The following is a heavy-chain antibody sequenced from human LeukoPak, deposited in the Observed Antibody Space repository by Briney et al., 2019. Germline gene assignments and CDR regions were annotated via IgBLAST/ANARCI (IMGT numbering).Heavy chain of an antibody. CDR2: IYYTGST. D-gene: IGHD6-6*01. Sequence: PSETLSLTCTVSGGSISSSSYYWGWIRQPPGKGLEWIGSIYYTGSTYYNPSLKSRVTMSVDTSKNQFSLKLSSVTAADTAVYYCARDLKLGIAARGIFDYWGQGTLVTVSS. V-gene: IGHV4-39*07. CDR1: GGSISSSSYY. CDR3: ARDLKLGIAARGIFDY. J-gene: IGHJ4*02.